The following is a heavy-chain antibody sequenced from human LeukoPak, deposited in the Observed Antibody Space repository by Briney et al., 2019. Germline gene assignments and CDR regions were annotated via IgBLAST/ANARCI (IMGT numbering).Heavy chain of an antibody. CDR1: GGPFSSYA. D-gene: IGHD6-13*01. V-gene: IGHV1-69*05. CDR3: ARDLGHSSSWYPLDY. Sequence: SVKVSCKASGGPFSSYAISWVRQAPGQGLEWMGRIIPIFGTANYAQKFQGRVTITTDESTSTAYKELSSLRSEDTAVYYCARDLGHSSSWYPLDYWGQGTLVTVSS. J-gene: IGHJ4*02. CDR2: IIPIFGTA.